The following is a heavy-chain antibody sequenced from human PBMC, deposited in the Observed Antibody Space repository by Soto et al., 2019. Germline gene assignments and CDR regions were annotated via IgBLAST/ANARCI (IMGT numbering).Heavy chain of an antibody. CDR1: GGSISSSSYY. V-gene: IGHV4-39*01. CDR2: IYYSGST. CDR3: ASEEMATISY. D-gene: IGHD5-12*01. J-gene: IGHJ4*02. Sequence: PSETLSLTCTVSGGSISSSSYYWGWIRQPPGKGLEWIGSIYYSGSTYYNPSLKSRVTISVDTSKNQFSLKLSSVTAADTAVYYCASEEMATISYWGQGTLVTVSS.